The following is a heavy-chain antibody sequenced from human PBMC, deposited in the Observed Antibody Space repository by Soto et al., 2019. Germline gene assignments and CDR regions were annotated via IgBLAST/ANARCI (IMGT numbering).Heavy chain of an antibody. CDR2: IIPIFGTA. Sequence: QVQLVQSGAEVKKPGSSVKVSCKASGGTFSSYAISWVRQAPGQGLEWMGGIIPIFGTANYAQKFQGRVTITADESTSIAYMELSSLRSEDTAVYYCASTNRKNIVVVPAAISPGMNYGMDFWGQGTTVIVSS. D-gene: IGHD2-2*02. V-gene: IGHV1-69*01. CDR1: GGTFSSYA. J-gene: IGHJ6*02. CDR3: ASTNRKNIVVVPAAISPGMNYGMDF.